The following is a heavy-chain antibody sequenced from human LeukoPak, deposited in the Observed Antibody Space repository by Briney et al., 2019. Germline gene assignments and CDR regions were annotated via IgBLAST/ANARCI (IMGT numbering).Heavy chain of an antibody. CDR1: GFTFSRYA. D-gene: IGHD1-7*01. V-gene: IGHV3-23*01. CDR3: TRDLHWNSVDY. Sequence: GGSLRLSCAASGFTFSRYAMSWVRQAPGKGLEWVSVISGSGGSTYYADSVKGRFTISRDNAKNTLYLQINSLRVEDTGVYYCTRDLHWNSVDYWGQGTLVTVSS. CDR2: ISGSGGST. J-gene: IGHJ4*02.